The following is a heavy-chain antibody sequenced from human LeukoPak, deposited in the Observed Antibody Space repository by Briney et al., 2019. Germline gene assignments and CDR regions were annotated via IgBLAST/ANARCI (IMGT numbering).Heavy chain of an antibody. CDR3: TRLRPAVAATTDY. Sequence: GGSLRLSCAASGFTFSGSAMHWVRQASGKGLEWVGRIRRKANSYATAYAASVKGRFTISRDDSKNTAYLQMNSLKTEDTAVYYCTRLRPAVAATTDYWGQGTLVTVSS. CDR1: GFTFSGSA. D-gene: IGHD6-19*01. V-gene: IGHV3-73*01. J-gene: IGHJ4*02. CDR2: IRRKANSYAT.